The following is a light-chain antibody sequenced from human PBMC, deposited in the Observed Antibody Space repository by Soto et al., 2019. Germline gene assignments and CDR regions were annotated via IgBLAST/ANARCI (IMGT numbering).Light chain of an antibody. CDR2: HVT. Sequence: QSALTQPASVSGSPGQSITISCTGTSSDIGHYDYVSWYQQHPGKAPKLMIYHVTYRPSGVSNRYSGFKSGNSASLTISGLQADDDADYYCCSLTTSHTYVFGSGTKLTVL. CDR1: SSDIGHYDY. V-gene: IGLV2-14*03. J-gene: IGLJ1*01. CDR3: CSLTTSHTYV.